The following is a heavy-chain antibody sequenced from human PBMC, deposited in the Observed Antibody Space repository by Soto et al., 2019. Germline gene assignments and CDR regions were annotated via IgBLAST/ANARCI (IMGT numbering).Heavy chain of an antibody. CDR3: ATGLTFFNF. CDR1: GASIRSYY. V-gene: IGHV4-59*01. J-gene: IGHJ4*02. Sequence: SETLSLTCTVTGASIRSYYWTWIRQPPGKGLEWIGYMYYSGSTNYNPSLKSRVTISVDTSKNHVSLRLSSVTAAYSAVYYCATGLTFFNFWGQGTRVTVSS. CDR2: MYYSGST.